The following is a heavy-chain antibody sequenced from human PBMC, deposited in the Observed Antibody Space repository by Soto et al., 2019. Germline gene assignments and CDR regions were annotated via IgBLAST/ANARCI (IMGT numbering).Heavy chain of an antibody. J-gene: IGHJ4*02. CDR3: ARLGDTSVIHY. CDR1: SGSISSSNW. CDR2: IYHSGST. D-gene: IGHD3-16*01. V-gene: IGHV4-4*02. Sequence: PSETLSLTCAVCSGSISSSNWWSWVRQPPGKGLEWIGEIYHSGSTNYNPSLKSRVTISVDKSKNQFSLKLSSVTAADTAVYYCARLGDTSVIHYWGQGTLVTVS.